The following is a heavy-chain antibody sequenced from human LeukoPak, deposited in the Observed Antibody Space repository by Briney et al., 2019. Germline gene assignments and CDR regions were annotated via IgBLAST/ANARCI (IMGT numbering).Heavy chain of an antibody. J-gene: IGHJ6*04. CDR1: GGSISSHS. V-gene: IGHV4-4*08. Sequence: SETLSLTCTVSGGSISSHSWSWIRQPPGKGLEWTGYIYTSGYTNYNPSLKSRVTMSVDTSKNQFSLKVTSVTAADTAVYYCARRWDTATLDVWGKGTTVTVSS. D-gene: IGHD5-18*01. CDR3: ARRWDTATLDV. CDR2: IYTSGYT.